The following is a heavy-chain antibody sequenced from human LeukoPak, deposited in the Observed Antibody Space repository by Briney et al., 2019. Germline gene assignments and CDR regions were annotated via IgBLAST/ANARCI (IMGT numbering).Heavy chain of an antibody. CDR1: GFTFSSYW. D-gene: IGHD3-22*01. CDR3: ASHPAYYYDSSGYYYGDAFDI. Sequence: GGSLRLSCAASGFTFSSYWMHWVRQAPGKGLVWVSRINSDGSSTSYADSVKGRFTISRDNAKNTLYLQMNSLRAEDTAVYYCASHPAYYYDSSGYYYGDAFDIWGQGTMVTVSS. J-gene: IGHJ3*02. CDR2: INSDGSST. V-gene: IGHV3-74*01.